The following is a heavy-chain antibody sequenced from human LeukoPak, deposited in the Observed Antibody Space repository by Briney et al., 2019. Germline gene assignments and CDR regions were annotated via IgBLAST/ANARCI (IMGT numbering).Heavy chain of an antibody. CDR1: GYTFTSYG. CDR3: ARETSHEHFDWSDIPFDY. Sequence: ASVKVSCKASGYTFTSYGISWVRQAPGQGLEWMGWINPNSGGTNYAQKFQGRVTMTRDTSISTAYMELSRLRSDDTAVYYCARETSHEHFDWSDIPFDYWGQGTLVTVSS. V-gene: IGHV1-2*02. D-gene: IGHD3-9*01. J-gene: IGHJ4*02. CDR2: INPNSGGT.